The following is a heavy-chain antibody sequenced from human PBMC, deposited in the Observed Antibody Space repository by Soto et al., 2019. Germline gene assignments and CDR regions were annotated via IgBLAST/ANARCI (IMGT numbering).Heavy chain of an antibody. D-gene: IGHD6-25*01. CDR3: PSSGGVTFDY. J-gene: IGHJ4*02. CDR2: ISAYNRNT. V-gene: IGHV1-18*01. Sequence: QVQLVQSGAEVKKPGASVKVSCKASGYTFTSYGISWVRQAPGQGLGWMGWISAYNRNTNYAQTLQGRVTMTTDPSTSTAYMELRSLRSDDTAVYYFPSSGGVTFDYWGQGTLVTVSS. CDR1: GYTFTSYG.